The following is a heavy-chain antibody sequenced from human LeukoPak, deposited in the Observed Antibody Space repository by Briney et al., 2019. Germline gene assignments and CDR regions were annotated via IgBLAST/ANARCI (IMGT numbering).Heavy chain of an antibody. CDR3: ARDVSGLPLDY. CDR1: GGSFSGYY. J-gene: IGHJ4*02. D-gene: IGHD2-15*01. CDR2: INHSGST. V-gene: IGHV4-34*01. Sequence: PSETLSLTCAVYGGSFSGYYWSWIRQPPGKGLEWIGEINHSGSTNYNPSLKSRVTISVDTSKNQFSLKLSSVTAADTAVYYCARDVSGLPLDYWGQGTLVTVSS.